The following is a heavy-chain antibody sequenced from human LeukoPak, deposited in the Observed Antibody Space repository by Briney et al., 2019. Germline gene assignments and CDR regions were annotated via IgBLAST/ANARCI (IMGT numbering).Heavy chain of an antibody. J-gene: IGHJ6*03. Sequence: ASAKVSCKASGYTFTSYYMHWVRQAPGQGLEWMGIINPSGGSTSYAQKFQGRVTITADESTSTAYMELSSLRSEDTAVYYCARGYCSSTSCFYYYYYMDVWGKGTTVTVSS. D-gene: IGHD2-2*01. V-gene: IGHV1-46*01. CDR3: ARGYCSSTSCFYYYYYMDV. CDR1: GYTFTSYY. CDR2: INPSGGST.